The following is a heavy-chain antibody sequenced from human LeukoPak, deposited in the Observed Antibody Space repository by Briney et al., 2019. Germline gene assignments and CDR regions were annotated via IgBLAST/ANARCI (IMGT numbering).Heavy chain of an antibody. J-gene: IGHJ3*02. D-gene: IGHD2-2*01. CDR3: AREKGYCSSTSCFDAFDI. CDR1: GGTFSSYT. V-gene: IGHV1-69*04. CDR2: IIPILGIA. Sequence: SVKVSCKASGGTFSSYTISWVRQAPGQGLEWMGRIIPILGIANYAQKFQGRVTITADKSTSTAYMELRSLRSEDTAVYYCAREKGYCSSTSCFDAFDIWGQGTMVTVSS.